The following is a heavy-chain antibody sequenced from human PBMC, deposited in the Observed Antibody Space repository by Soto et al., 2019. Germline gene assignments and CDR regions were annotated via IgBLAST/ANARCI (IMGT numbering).Heavy chain of an antibody. V-gene: IGHV4-39*01. CDR3: ARIGAAGIYYYYGMDV. CDR1: GGSISSSSYY. CDR2: IYYSGST. J-gene: IGHJ6*02. Sequence: PSETLSVTGTVSGGSISSSSYYWGWILQPPGKGLEWIGSIYYSGSTYYNPSLKSRVTISVDTSKNQFSLKLSSVTAAGTAVYYCARIGAAGIYYYYGMDVWGQGTTVTVSS. D-gene: IGHD3-10*01.